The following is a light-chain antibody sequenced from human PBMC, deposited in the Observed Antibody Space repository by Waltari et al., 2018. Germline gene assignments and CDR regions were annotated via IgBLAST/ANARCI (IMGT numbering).Light chain of an antibody. CDR2: ETS. CDR3: QQYVNYWT. CDR1: QSVNRW. V-gene: IGKV1-5*03. Sequence: DIQMTQSPSTLSASVGDRVTITCRASQSVNRWLAWYQQKPGKAPELLIYETSNLESGVPSRFSGSGSVKEFTLTISSLQPDDFGTYSCQQYVNYWTFGQGTKVEIK. J-gene: IGKJ1*01.